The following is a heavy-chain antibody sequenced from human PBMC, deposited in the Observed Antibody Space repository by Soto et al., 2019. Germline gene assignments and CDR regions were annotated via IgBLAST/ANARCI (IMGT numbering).Heavy chain of an antibody. CDR1: GFTLSPYS. V-gene: IGHV3-21*01. CDR2: ISSGSIYM. Sequence: GGSLRLSCEASGFTLSPYSMNWVRQTPGKGLEWVSSISSGSIYMFYRDSVKGRFTVSRDNSKNSLYLQMNSLTAEDTAVYYCVRDRVEGYDDSSGYSLWGQGTLVTVSS. CDR3: VRDRVEGYDDSSGYSL. J-gene: IGHJ4*02. D-gene: IGHD3-22*01.